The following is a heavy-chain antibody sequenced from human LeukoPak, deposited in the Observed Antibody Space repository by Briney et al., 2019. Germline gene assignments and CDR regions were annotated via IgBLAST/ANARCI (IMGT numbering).Heavy chain of an antibody. CDR3: TTDLIAAGEGY. D-gene: IGHD6-13*01. V-gene: IGHV3-15*01. Sequence: GGSLRLSCAASGFTFSNAWMSWVRQAPGKGLEWVGRIKSKTDGGTKDYAAPVKSRFTISRDDSKNTLYLQMNSLKTEATAVYYCTTDLIAAGEGYWGQGTLVTVSS. CDR2: IKSKTDGGTK. CDR1: GFTFSNAW. J-gene: IGHJ4*02.